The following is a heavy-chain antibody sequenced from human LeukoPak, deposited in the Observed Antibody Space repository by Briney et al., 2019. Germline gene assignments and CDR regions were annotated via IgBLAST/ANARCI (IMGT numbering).Heavy chain of an antibody. Sequence: SETVSLTCTVSGGSISSSSYYWGWIRQSPGKALEWIGNIYYSGSTYYNPSLNSRVTISVDTSKNQFSLNLSSVTVADTAVYYCARENRAVTYYFDYWGQGTLVTVSS. J-gene: IGHJ4*02. CDR1: GGSISSSSYY. V-gene: IGHV4-39*02. CDR3: ARENRAVTYYFDY. CDR2: IYYSGST. D-gene: IGHD4-17*01.